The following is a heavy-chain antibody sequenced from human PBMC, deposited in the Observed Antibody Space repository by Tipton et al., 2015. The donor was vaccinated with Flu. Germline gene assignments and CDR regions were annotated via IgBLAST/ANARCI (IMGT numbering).Heavy chain of an antibody. J-gene: IGHJ5*02. CDR3: ARRDYSNYVSYPKSWFDP. CDR1: GDSIRSYFY. V-gene: IGHV4-38-2*01. CDR2: VSRTGST. D-gene: IGHD4-11*01. Sequence: TLSLTCAVSGDSIRSYFYWAWIRQFPGKGLEWIGIVSRTGSTIYNPSLKSPVTISIDTSKNQFSLNMRSVTAADMAVYYCARRDYSNYVSYPKSWFDPCGQRTLVAVSS.